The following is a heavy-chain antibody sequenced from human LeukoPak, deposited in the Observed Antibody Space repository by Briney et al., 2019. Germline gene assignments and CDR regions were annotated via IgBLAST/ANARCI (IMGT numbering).Heavy chain of an antibody. CDR2: IKQDGREK. CDR1: GFTFSSYW. V-gene: IGHV3-7*01. D-gene: IGHD3-9*01. CDR3: ARVRYFDWLSFDY. J-gene: IGHJ4*02. Sequence: GGSLRLSCAASGFTFSSYWMSWVRQAPGKGLEWVANIKQDGREKYYVDSVKGRFTISRDNAKNSLYLQMNSLRAEDTAVYYCARVRYFDWLSFDYWGQGTLVTVSS.